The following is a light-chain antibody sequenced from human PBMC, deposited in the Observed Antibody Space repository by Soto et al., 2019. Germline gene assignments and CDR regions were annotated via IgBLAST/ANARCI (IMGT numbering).Light chain of an antibody. J-gene: IGKJ1*01. V-gene: IGKV1-39*01. CDR1: QSISSY. Sequence: DFQMTQSPSSLSPSLGDRVTITCRASQSISSYLNWYQQNPGKAPKLLIYAASSLQSGVPSRFSGSGSGTDFTLTISSLQPEDFATYYCQQSYSTPPWTFGQGTKVEIK. CDR2: AAS. CDR3: QQSYSTPPWT.